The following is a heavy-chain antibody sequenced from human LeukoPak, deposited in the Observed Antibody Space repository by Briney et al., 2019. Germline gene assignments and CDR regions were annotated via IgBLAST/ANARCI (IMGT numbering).Heavy chain of an antibody. Sequence: GGSLRLSCAASGFTVSSNYMSWVRQAPGKGLEWVSVIYSGGSTYYADSVKGRFAISRDNSKNTLYLQMNSLRAEDTAVYYCARLHDILTGYYPYYFDYWGQGTLLSVSS. CDR3: ARLHDILTGYYPYYFDY. J-gene: IGHJ4*02. CDR1: GFTVSSNY. V-gene: IGHV3-66*01. D-gene: IGHD3-9*01. CDR2: IYSGGST.